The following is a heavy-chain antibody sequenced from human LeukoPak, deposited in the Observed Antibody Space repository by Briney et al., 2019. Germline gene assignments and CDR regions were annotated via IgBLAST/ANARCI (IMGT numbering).Heavy chain of an antibody. CDR1: GGTISSSSYY. D-gene: IGHD6-25*01. V-gene: IGHV4-39*01. J-gene: IGHJ4*02. CDR2: IYYCGST. Sequence: SSETLSVTCTVSGGTISSSSYYWGWIRQPPGKGLEWIGSIYYCGSTYYNPSLKSLVTISVDTSKNQFSLKLSSVTAADTAVYYCARQRIPPYSSEYYFDYWGQGTLVTVSS. CDR3: ARQRIPPYSSEYYFDY.